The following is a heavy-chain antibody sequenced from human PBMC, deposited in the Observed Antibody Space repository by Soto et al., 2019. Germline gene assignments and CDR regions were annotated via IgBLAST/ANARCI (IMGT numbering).Heavy chain of an antibody. CDR3: ARSSDIVVVPAASFDY. CDR2: IKQDGSEK. CDR1: GFTFSSYW. V-gene: IGHV3-7*01. J-gene: IGHJ4*02. D-gene: IGHD2-2*01. Sequence: GGSLRLSCAASGFTFSSYWMSWVRQAPGKGLEWVANIKQDGSEKYYVDSVKGRFTIARDNAKNSLYLQMNSLRAEDTAVYYCARSSDIVVVPAASFDYWGQGTLVTVSS.